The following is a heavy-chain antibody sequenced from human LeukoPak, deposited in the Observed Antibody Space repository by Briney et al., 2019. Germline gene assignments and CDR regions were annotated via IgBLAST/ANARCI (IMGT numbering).Heavy chain of an antibody. CDR1: GASISSSSSY. J-gene: IGHJ5*02. CDR3: ARPIQDGWFDP. CDR2: IYSRGNT. D-gene: IGHD2-21*01. V-gene: IGHV4-39*07. Sequence: SETLSLTCTVSGASISSSSSYWGWIRQPPGKGLEWLGNIYSRGNTYYKPSLRSRVTISIDTSKDQFSLRLTSVTAADTAVYYCARPIQDGWFDPLGQGTLVTVSS.